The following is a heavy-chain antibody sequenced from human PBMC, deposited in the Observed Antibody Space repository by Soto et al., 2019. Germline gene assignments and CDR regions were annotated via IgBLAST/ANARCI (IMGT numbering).Heavy chain of an antibody. CDR1: GGSISSGGYY. CDR3: ARDFGAQQLVDGWFDP. V-gene: IGHV4-31*03. Sequence: PSETLSLTCTVSGGSISSGGYYWSWIRQHPGKGLEWIGYIYYSGSTYYNPSLKSRVTISVDTSKNQFSLKLSSVTAADTAVYYCARDFGAQQLVDGWFDPWGQGTMVSVYS. D-gene: IGHD6-13*01. CDR2: IYYSGST. J-gene: IGHJ5*02.